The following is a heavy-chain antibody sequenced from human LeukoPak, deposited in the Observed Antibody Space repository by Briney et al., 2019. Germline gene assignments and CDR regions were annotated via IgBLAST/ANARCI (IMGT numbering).Heavy chain of an antibody. CDR3: ASKGPIYYGSGSGVDYYYYYMDV. J-gene: IGHJ6*03. Sequence: SVKVSCKASGGTFSSYAISWVRQAPGQGLEWMGGIIPIFGTANYAQKFQGRVTITADKSTSTAYMELSSLRSEDTAVYYCASKGPIYYGSGSGVDYYYYYMDVWGKGTTVTVSS. CDR1: GGTFSSYA. CDR2: IIPIFGTA. D-gene: IGHD3-10*01. V-gene: IGHV1-69*06.